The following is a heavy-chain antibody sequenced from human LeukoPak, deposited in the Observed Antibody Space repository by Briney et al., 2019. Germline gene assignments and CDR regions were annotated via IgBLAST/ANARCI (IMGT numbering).Heavy chain of an antibody. J-gene: IGHJ4*02. V-gene: IGHV1-2*02. CDR3: ARVPGGTTDLDY. CDR1: GYTFTGYY. Sequence: GASVKVSCKASGYTFTGYYMHWVRQAPGQGLEWMGWINPNTGGTNFAQKFQGRVTMTTDTSISTAYMELSRLTSDDTAVYYCARVPGGTTDLDYWGQGTLVTVSS. CDR2: INPNTGGT. D-gene: IGHD1/OR15-1a*01.